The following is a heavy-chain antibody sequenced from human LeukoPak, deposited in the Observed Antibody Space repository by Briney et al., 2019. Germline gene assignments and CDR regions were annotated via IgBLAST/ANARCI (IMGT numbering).Heavy chain of an antibody. CDR1: GGFSNYA. V-gene: IGHV1-69*11. J-gene: IGHJ2*01. CDR3: AREVFLRFLLRYFDL. D-gene: IGHD3-3*01. CDR2: IIPILNTA. Sequence: ASVKVSCKASGGFSNYAINWVRQAPGQGLEWMGRIIPILNTANSAEKFQGRVTITADESTSTAYMELSSLRSEDTAVYYCAREVFLRFLLRYFDLWGRGTLVTVSS.